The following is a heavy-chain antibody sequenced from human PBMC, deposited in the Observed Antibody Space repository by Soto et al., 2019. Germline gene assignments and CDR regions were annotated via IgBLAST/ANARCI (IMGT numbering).Heavy chain of an antibody. CDR1: GYTFTGYY. J-gene: IGHJ6*02. D-gene: IGHD3-3*01. CDR3: AREVSRDLFSPRMDV. Sequence: QVQLVQSGAEVKKPGASVKVSCKASGYTFTGYYMHWVRQAPGQGLEWMGWINPNSGGTNYAQKFQGWGTMTRDASISTAYMELSRLRSDDTAVYYCAREVSRDLFSPRMDVWGQGTTVTGSS. V-gene: IGHV1-2*04. CDR2: INPNSGGT.